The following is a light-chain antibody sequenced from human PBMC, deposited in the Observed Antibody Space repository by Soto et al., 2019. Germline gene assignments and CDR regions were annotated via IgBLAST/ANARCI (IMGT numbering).Light chain of an antibody. V-gene: IGKV3-20*01. J-gene: IGKJ2*01. Sequence: EIVLTQSPGTLSLSPGERATLSCRASQSVSSGYLAWYQQKPGQAPRLLIFAASSRATDIPDRFSGSGSGTDFTLTISRLEPEDFAVYYCQQYGSSPQYTFGQGTKLEIK. CDR3: QQYGSSPQYT. CDR1: QSVSSGY. CDR2: AAS.